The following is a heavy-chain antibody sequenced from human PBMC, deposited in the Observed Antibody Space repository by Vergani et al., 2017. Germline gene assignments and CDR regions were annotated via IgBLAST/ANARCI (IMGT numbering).Heavy chain of an antibody. CDR2: IKQDGTEK. J-gene: IGHJ6*03. CDR3: ARGGTVLVFYYYMDV. V-gene: IGHV3-7*01. Sequence: EVQVVESGGGLVQPGGSLRLSCDSSGFAFSSYWMTWVRQAPGKGLEWVASIKQDGTEKYYVDSVKGRFTISRDNAKNSLYLQMSSLRAEDTAVYYCARGGTVLVFYYYMDVWGRGTTVTVSS. CDR1: GFAFSSYW. D-gene: IGHD5-18*01.